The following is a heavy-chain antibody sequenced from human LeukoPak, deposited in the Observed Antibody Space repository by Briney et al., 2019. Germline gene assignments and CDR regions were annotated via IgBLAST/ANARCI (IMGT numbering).Heavy chain of an antibody. CDR2: MKTDGSEK. CDR3: ARDELLNY. J-gene: IGHJ4*02. V-gene: IGHV3-7*03. Sequence: GGSLRLSCAASGFTFTTYWIHWIRQAPGKGLEWVANMKTDGSEKYYVDSVKGRFTISRDNTKNSVYLQMNSLRVEDTAVYYCARDELLNYWGQGTLVTVSS. D-gene: IGHD1-26*01. CDR1: GFTFTTYW.